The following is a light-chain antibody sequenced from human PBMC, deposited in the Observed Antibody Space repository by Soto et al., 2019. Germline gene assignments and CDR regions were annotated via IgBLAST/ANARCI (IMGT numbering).Light chain of an antibody. CDR2: AHT. CDR1: GSNIGVGYE. CDR3: AAWDDNLRGYWV. Sequence: QSVLTQPPSASGAPGQRVTIPCTGSGSNIGVGYEVHWYQQLPGTAPKLLIYAHTNRPSGVPDRFSASTSGTSASLAITGLQAEDEADYFCAAWDDNLRGYWVFGGGTKVTVL. V-gene: IGLV1-40*01. J-gene: IGLJ2*01.